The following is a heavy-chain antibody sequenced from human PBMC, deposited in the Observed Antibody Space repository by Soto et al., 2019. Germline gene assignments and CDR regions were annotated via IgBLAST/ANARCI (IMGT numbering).Heavy chain of an antibody. D-gene: IGHD6-6*01. CDR2: ISADNGNT. J-gene: IGHJ5*02. V-gene: IGHV1-18*01. CDR1: GGRFRSYA. CDR3: ARGHRLRVAARPGPNWFDP. Sequence: GTSVKLSCEACGGRFRSYAISWVRQAPGQGLEWMGWISADNGNTNYAQKLQGRVTMTTDKSTSTAYMELRSLRSDDTAVYYCARGHRLRVAARPGPNWFDPWGQGTLVTVSS.